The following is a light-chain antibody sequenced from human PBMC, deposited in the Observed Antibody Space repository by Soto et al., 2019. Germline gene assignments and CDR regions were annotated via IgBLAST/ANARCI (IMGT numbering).Light chain of an antibody. CDR3: QQHGSSPYMYT. CDR1: QSVSTSY. Sequence: EIVLTQSPGTLSLSPGDSATLSCRTSQSVSTSYLAWYQQKRGQAPRLLIYAASSRATGIPDRFSDSGSGADFTLTISRLEPEDSAVYYCQQHGSSPYMYTFGQGTNLEI. V-gene: IGKV3-20*01. J-gene: IGKJ2*01. CDR2: AAS.